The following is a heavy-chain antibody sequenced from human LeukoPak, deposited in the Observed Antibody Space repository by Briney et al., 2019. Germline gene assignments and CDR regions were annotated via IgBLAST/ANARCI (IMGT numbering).Heavy chain of an antibody. CDR2: IRSKANGYAT. V-gene: IGHV3-73*01. J-gene: IGHJ4*02. Sequence: GGSLKLSCAASGFTFSGSAMHWVRQASGKGLEWVGRIRSKANGYATAYAASVKGRFTISRDDSKNTAYLQMNSLKTEDTAVYYCTRHGGYGSASTGFDYWGQGTLVTVSS. CDR1: GFTFSGSA. CDR3: TRHGGYGSASTGFDY. D-gene: IGHD3-10*01.